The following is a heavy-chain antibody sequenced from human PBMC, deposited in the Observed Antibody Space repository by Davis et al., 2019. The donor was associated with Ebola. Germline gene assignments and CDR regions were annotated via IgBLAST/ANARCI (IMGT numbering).Heavy chain of an antibody. CDR1: GYRFISYG. Sequence: ASVKVSCKASGYRFISYGISWVRQAPGQGLEWMGGIIPILGVANYAQRFQGRLTMTSDTSISTAYMDLGSLQSGDTAVYYCATQMGRIAPRPAFNIWGQGTLVSVSS. J-gene: IGHJ3*02. CDR2: IIPILGVA. CDR3: ATQMGRIAPRPAFNI. D-gene: IGHD5-24*01. V-gene: IGHV1-2*02.